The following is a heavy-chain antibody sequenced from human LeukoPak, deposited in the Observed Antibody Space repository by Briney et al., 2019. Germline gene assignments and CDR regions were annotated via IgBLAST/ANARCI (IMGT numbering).Heavy chain of an antibody. CDR3: ARGRFSPLRYFDWPASTTLFDY. CDR1: GGSISSGSYY. CDR2: IYTSGSTSGST. J-gene: IGHJ4*02. V-gene: IGHV4-61*02. D-gene: IGHD3-9*01. Sequence: PSETLSLTCTVSGGSISSGSYYWNWIRQPAGKGLEWIGRIYTSGSTSGSTNYNPSLMSRITMSVDTSKNQFSLRLNSVTAADTAVYYCARGRFSPLRYFDWPASTTLFDYWGQGTLVTVSS.